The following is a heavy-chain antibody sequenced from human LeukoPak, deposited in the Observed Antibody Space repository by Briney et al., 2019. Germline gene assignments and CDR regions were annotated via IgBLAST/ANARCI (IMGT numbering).Heavy chain of an antibody. CDR1: GGSISSYY. Sequence: SETLSLTCTVSGGSISSYYWSWIRQPPGKGLEWIGYIYYSGSTNYNPSLKSRVTISVDTSKNQFSLKLSSVTAADTAVYYCARHKLGTVATLGMDYWGQGTLVTVSS. CDR2: IYYSGST. V-gene: IGHV4-59*01. D-gene: IGHD5-12*01. CDR3: ARHKLGTVATLGMDY. J-gene: IGHJ4*02.